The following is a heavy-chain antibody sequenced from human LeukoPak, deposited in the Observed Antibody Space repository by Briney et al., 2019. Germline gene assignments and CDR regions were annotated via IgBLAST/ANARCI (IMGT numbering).Heavy chain of an antibody. V-gene: IGHV3-23*01. CDR3: AKDLHGEVPDYFDS. D-gene: IGHD3-3*01. Sequence: GGSLRLSCAASGFMFSSYAMGWVRQAPGKGREWVSGISGSGDTTYYADSVKGRFSISRDNYRNTVYLQVNNLRAEDTAVYYCAKDLHGEVPDYFDSWGQGTLVTVSS. CDR2: ISGSGDTT. J-gene: IGHJ4*02. CDR1: GFMFSSYA.